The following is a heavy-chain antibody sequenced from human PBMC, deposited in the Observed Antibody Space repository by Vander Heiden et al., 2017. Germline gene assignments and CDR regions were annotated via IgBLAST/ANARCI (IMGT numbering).Heavy chain of an antibody. CDR3: ASGNRSIAVAARS. CDR2: IYYSGST. V-gene: IGHV4-39*01. D-gene: IGHD6-19*01. CDR1: GGSISSSSYY. J-gene: IGHJ4*02. Sequence: QLQLQESGPGLVKPSETLSLTCTVSGGSISSSSYYWGWTRPPPGKGLEWIGSIYYSGSTYYTPSLKSRVTISVDTSKNQFSLKLSSVTAADTAVYYCASGNRSIAVAARSWGQGTLVTVSS.